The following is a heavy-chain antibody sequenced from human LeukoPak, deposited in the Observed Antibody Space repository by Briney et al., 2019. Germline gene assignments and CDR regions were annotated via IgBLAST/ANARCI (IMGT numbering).Heavy chain of an antibody. CDR1: GFTFSSYG. CDR2: ISYDGSNK. D-gene: IGHD3-9*01. CDR3: AKGYYFDILSGYSSLDS. V-gene: IGHV3-30*18. Sequence: GGSLRLSCAASGFTFSSYGMHWVRQAPGKGLEWVAVISYDGSNKYYADSVKGRFTISRDDSKNTLYLQMNSLRAEDTAAYYCAKGYYFDILSGYSSLDSWGQGTLVTVSS. J-gene: IGHJ4*02.